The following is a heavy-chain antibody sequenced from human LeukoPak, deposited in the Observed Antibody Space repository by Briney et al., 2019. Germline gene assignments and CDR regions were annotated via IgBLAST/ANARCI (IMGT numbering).Heavy chain of an antibody. CDR1: GFTFSSYS. V-gene: IGHV3-21*01. CDR2: ITASSRYM. Sequence: GGSLRLSCAASGFTFSSYSMNWVRQAPGKALEWVSSITASSRYMYYSDSVRGRFTISRDDAKNSLSLQINILRAEDTAVYYCARLALYYCDSIEEGYYYYYMDVWGKGTTVTVSS. J-gene: IGHJ6*03. CDR3: ARLALYYCDSIEEGYYYYYMDV. D-gene: IGHD3-22*01.